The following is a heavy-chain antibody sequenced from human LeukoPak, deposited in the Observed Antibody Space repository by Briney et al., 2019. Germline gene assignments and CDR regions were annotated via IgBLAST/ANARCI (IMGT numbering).Heavy chain of an antibody. CDR3: ARGDILTGYSN. CDR2: INHSGST. Sequence: SETLSLTCAVYGGSFSGYYWSWIRQPPGKGLEWIGEINHSGSTHYNPSLKSRVTMSVDTSKNQFSLKLSSVTAADTAVYYCARGDILTGYSNWGQGTLSPSPQ. D-gene: IGHD3-9*01. J-gene: IGHJ4*02. CDR1: GGSFSGYY. V-gene: IGHV4-34*01.